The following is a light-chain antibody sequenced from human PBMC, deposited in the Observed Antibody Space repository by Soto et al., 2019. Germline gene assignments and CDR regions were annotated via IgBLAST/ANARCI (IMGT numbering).Light chain of an antibody. V-gene: IGKV3-20*01. CDR1: QTVGSSF. CDR3: HHYGVSQYT. CDR2: GAS. Sequence: EIVLTQSPGTLSLSPGDGATLSCRASQTVGSSFLGWYQQKPGKAPRLIMYGASNRATGIPDRFTGRGSGTDFTLTISRLDPEDFAVYYCHHYGVSQYTFGQGNKLE. J-gene: IGKJ2*01.